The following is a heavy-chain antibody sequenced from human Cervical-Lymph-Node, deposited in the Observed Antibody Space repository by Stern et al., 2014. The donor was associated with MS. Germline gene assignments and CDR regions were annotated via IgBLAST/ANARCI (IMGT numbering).Heavy chain of an antibody. D-gene: IGHD4-23*01. CDR1: GGSISNDSYH. V-gene: IGHV4-61*02. CDR3: ARDRGVATQGYQFGMDV. Sequence: QVQLQESGPGLVKPSQTLSLTCTVSGGSISNDSYHWSWIRQPAGKGLEWIGRMYISGNTKYNPSLKSRVTMSVDQSKNQFSLQLTSVTAADTAVYFCARDRGVATQGYQFGMDVWGQGTTVTVSS. CDR2: MYISGNT. J-gene: IGHJ6*02.